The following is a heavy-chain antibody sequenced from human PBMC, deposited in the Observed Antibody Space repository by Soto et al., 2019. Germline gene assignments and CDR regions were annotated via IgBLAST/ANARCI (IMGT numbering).Heavy chain of an antibody. CDR3: ARDVGYSGYDSGYNWFDP. J-gene: IGHJ5*02. CDR2: IIPILGIA. CDR1: GGTFSSYT. D-gene: IGHD5-12*01. Sequence: ASVKVSCKASGGTFSSYTISWVRQAPGQGLEWIGRIIPILGIANYAQKFQGRVTITADKSTSTAYMELSSLRSEDTAVYYCARDVGYSGYDSGYNWFDPWGQGTLVTVSS. V-gene: IGHV1-69*04.